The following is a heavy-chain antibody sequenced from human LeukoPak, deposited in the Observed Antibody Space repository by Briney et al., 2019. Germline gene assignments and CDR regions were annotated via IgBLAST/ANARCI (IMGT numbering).Heavy chain of an antibody. CDR2: INPNSGGT. Sequence: GGSLRLSCAASGFTFSSYAIHWVRQAPGQGLEWMGRINPNSGGTKYAQKFQDRVTMTRDTSISTAYMELSRLRSDDTAVYYCARAGKIMITMVRGALASNDGFDIWGQGKMVTVSS. D-gene: IGHD3-10*01. CDR1: GFTFSSYA. CDR3: ARAGKIMITMVRGALASNDGFDI. V-gene: IGHV1-2*02. J-gene: IGHJ3*02.